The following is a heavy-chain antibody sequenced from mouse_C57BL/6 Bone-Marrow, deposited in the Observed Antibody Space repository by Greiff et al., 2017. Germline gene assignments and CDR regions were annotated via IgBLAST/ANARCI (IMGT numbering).Heavy chain of an antibody. CDR1: GYTFTSYN. V-gene: IGHV1-12*01. CDR3: ATSLDFGY. CDR2: VYPGNGDT. J-gene: IGHJ2*01. Sequence: SWAELVRPGASVKMSCKASGYTFTSYNMHWVKQTPRQGLEWIGAVYPGNGDTSYNQKFKSQATLTVDASASTAYMQLSSLTTEDSSVYCCATSLDFGYWGQGTTLTVSS.